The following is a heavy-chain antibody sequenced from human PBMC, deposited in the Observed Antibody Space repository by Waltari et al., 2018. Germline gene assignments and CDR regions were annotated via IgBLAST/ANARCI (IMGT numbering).Heavy chain of an antibody. V-gene: IGHV1-69*01. Sequence: QVQLVQSGAEVKKPGSSVKVSCKASGGTFSSYAISWVRQAPGQGLEWMGGIIPIFGTANYAQKFQGRVTITADESTSTAYMELSSLRSEDTAVYYCARGYCRSTSCPPRYYYYGMDVWGQGTTVTVSS. CDR2: IIPIFGTA. D-gene: IGHD2-2*01. CDR1: GGTFSSYA. CDR3: ARGYCRSTSCPPRYYYYGMDV. J-gene: IGHJ6*02.